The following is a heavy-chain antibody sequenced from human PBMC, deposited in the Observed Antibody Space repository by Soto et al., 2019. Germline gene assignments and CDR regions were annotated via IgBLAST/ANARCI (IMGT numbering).Heavy chain of an antibody. J-gene: IGHJ6*02. CDR2: IWYDGSNK. Sequence: QVQLVESGGGVVQPGRSLRLSCAASGFTFSSYGMHWVRQAPGKGLEWVAVIWYDGSNKYYADSVKGRFTISRDNSKNPLYLQMNSLRAEDTAVYYCARALQTPITGMRYYYGMDVWGQGTTVTVSS. D-gene: IGHD1-20*01. V-gene: IGHV3-33*01. CDR3: ARALQTPITGMRYYYGMDV. CDR1: GFTFSSYG.